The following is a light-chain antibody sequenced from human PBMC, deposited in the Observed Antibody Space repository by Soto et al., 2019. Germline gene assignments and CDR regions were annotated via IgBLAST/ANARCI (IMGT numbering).Light chain of an antibody. J-gene: IGKJ4*01. V-gene: IGKV1-12*01. Sequence: DIQMTQSPSFVSASVGDRVTITCRASQGISSWLAWYQHKPGRAPKLLIHAAFSLESGVPSRLSGSRSWTDFTLTNSSLQPEDFATDYCQQPTSFPLTFGGGTKVEIK. CDR1: QGISSW. CDR3: QQPTSFPLT. CDR2: AAF.